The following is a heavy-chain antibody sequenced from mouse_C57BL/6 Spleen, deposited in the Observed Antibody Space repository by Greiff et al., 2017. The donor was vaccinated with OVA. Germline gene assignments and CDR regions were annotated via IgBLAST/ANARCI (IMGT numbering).Heavy chain of an antibody. CDR3: ARDGNGNCYAMDY. Sequence: VQLQQPGTELVKPGASVKLSCKASGYTFTSYWMHWVKQRPGQGLEWIGNINPSNGGTNYNEKFKSKATLTVDKSSSTAYMQLSSLTSEDSAVYYCARDGNGNCYAMDYWGQGTSVTVSS. CDR2: INPSNGGT. D-gene: IGHD2-1*01. V-gene: IGHV1-53*01. CDR1: GYTFTSYW. J-gene: IGHJ4*01.